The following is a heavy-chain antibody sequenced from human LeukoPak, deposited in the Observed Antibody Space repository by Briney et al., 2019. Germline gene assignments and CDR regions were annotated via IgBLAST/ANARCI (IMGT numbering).Heavy chain of an antibody. CDR3: ARGRGSWYGVYFDY. CDR2: IKRDGSEK. J-gene: IGHJ4*02. CDR1: GFTFSTYR. V-gene: IGHV3-7*01. D-gene: IGHD6-13*01. Sequence: GGSLKLSCAASGFTFSTYRMSWVRQAPGKGLEWVANIKRDGSEKYYVDSVKGRFTISRDNAKNSLYLQMNSLRTEDTAVYYCARGRGSWYGVYFDYWGQGTLVTVSS.